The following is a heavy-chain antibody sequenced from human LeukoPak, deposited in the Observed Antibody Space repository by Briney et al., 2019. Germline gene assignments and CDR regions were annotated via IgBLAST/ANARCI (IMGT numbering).Heavy chain of an antibody. Sequence: PSQTLSLTCTVSGGSISSGSYYWSWIRQPAGKGLEWIGRIYTSGSTNYNPSLKSRVTISVDTSKNQFSLKLSSVTAADTAVYYCTTGYPTPYYDSSGYYSPAFDIWGQGTMVTVSS. CDR2: IYTSGST. CDR1: GGSISSGSYY. D-gene: IGHD3-22*01. J-gene: IGHJ3*02. V-gene: IGHV4-61*02. CDR3: TTGYPTPYYDSSGYYSPAFDI.